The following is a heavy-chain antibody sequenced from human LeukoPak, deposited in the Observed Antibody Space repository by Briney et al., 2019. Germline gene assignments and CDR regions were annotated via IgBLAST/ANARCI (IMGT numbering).Heavy chain of an antibody. CDR1: GFTFTSYG. Sequence: PGGSLRLSCVVSGFTFTSYGVHWVRQAPGKGLEWVASIRHDGSYKDYADSVKGRFTISRDNSKNTLYLQMNSLRAEDTAVYYCAKSPWNGKFRAYFDYWGQGTLVTVSS. V-gene: IGHV3-30*02. D-gene: IGHD1-1*01. CDR3: AKSPWNGKFRAYFDY. J-gene: IGHJ4*02. CDR2: IRHDGSYK.